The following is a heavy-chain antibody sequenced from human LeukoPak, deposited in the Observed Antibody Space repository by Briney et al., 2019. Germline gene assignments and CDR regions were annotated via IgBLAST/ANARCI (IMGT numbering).Heavy chain of an antibody. CDR1: GYTFTSYG. D-gene: IGHD6-6*01. CDR2: ISAYNGNT. Sequence: ASVKVSCKASGYTFTSYGISWVRQAPGQGLEWIGWISAYNGNTNYAQKLQGRVTMTTDTSTSTAYMELRSLRSDDTAVYYCARYRIAARPDWFDPWGQGTLVTVSS. J-gene: IGHJ5*02. CDR3: ARYRIAARPDWFDP. V-gene: IGHV1-18*01.